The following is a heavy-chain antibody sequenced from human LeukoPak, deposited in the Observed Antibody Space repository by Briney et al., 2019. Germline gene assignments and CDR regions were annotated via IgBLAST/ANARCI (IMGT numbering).Heavy chain of an antibody. Sequence: GGSLRLSCAASGFTFNSYDMTWVRQAPGKGLEWVSTVSDSGGSTYYADSVKGRFTIARDNSKNTLYLQMNSLRAEDTAVYYSAKDGRGSTTSGGYWGQGTLVTVSS. V-gene: IGHV3-23*01. CDR2: VSDSGGST. D-gene: IGHD2-2*01. J-gene: IGHJ4*02. CDR1: GFTFNSYD. CDR3: AKDGRGSTTSGGY.